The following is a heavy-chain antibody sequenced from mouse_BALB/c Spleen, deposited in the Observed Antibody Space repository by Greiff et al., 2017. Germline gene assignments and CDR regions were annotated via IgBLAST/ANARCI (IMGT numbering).Heavy chain of an antibody. CDR2: IYPGDGDT. Sequence: VQLQESGPELVKPGASVKISCKASGYAFSSSWMNWVKQRPGQGLEWIGRIYPGDGDTNYNGKFKGKATLTADKSSSTAYMQLSSLTSVDSAVYFCARSGARAPWFAYWGQGTLVTVSA. CDR3: ARSGARAPWFAY. J-gene: IGHJ3*01. D-gene: IGHD3-1*01. V-gene: IGHV1-82*01. CDR1: GYAFSSSW.